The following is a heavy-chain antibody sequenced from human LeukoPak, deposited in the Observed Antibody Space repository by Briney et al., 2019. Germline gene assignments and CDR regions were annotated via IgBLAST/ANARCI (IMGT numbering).Heavy chain of an antibody. V-gene: IGHV3-74*01. Sequence: QPGGSLRLSCAASAFTFSTYWMHWVRQAPGKGLGWVSWITGDGSSTRYADSVKGRFTISRDNAKNTLYLQVNSLRAEDTAVYYCARSNWPYYFDYWGQGTLVTVSS. CDR2: ITGDGSST. CDR1: AFTFSTYW. J-gene: IGHJ4*02. D-gene: IGHD1-1*01. CDR3: ARSNWPYYFDY.